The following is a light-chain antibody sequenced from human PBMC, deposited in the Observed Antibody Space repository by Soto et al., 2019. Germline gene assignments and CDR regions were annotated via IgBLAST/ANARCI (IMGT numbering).Light chain of an antibody. V-gene: IGLV2-11*01. J-gene: IGLJ1*01. CDR2: DVS. Sequence: QSALTQPRSVSGSPGQSVTISCTGTSSDVGGYNYVSWYQQHPGKAPKLMIYDVSKRPSGVPDRFSGSKSSNTASLTISGLQAEDEADYYCCSYAGSYIPYVFGTGTKVTVL. CDR1: SSDVGGYNY. CDR3: CSYAGSYIPYV.